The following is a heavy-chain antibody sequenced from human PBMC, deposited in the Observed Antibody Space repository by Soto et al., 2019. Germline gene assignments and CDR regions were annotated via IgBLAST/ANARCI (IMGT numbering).Heavy chain of an antibody. Sequence: QITLKESGPTLVRPTQTLTLTCTFSGFSLSTSGVGVGWIRQPPGKALEWLALIYWDDDKRYSPSLKSRLTITKCTSKSQVVLTMTNMDPVDTATYYCAHSRCGGDCLQSYSSHYYYGMDVWGQGTTVTVSS. CDR1: GFSLSTSGVG. CDR3: AHSRCGGDCLQSYSSHYYYGMDV. V-gene: IGHV2-5*02. D-gene: IGHD2-21*02. CDR2: IYWDDDK. J-gene: IGHJ6*02.